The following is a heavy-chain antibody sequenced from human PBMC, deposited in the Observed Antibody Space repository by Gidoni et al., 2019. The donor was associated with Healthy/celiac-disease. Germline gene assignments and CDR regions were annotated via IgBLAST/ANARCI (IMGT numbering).Heavy chain of an antibody. CDR1: AFLFSSYW. CDR3: ARVQVAGRFYYYYGMDV. Sequence: EVQLVESGCGLVQPGGSLRLSCAASAFLFSSYWMSWVRQAPGKGLEWVANIKQDGSEKYYVDSVKGRFTISRDNAKNSLYLQMNSLRAEDTAVYYCARVQVAGRFYYYYGMDVWGQGTTVTVS. V-gene: IGHV3-7*03. D-gene: IGHD6-19*01. CDR2: IKQDGSEK. J-gene: IGHJ6*02.